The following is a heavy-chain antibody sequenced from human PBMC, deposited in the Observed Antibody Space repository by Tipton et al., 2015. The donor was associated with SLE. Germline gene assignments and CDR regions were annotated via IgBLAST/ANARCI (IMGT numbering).Heavy chain of an antibody. CDR2: IYASGSP. CDR3: ARVRGISSWYDY. J-gene: IGHJ4*02. Sequence: TLSLTCTVSGGFISIYYWRWIRQPPGKGLEWIGYIYASGSPNYNPPLQSRLTISVDTSKSQFSLTLRSVTAADTAVYYCARVRGISSWYDYCGQGTLVTVSS. CDR1: GGFISIYY. D-gene: IGHD6-13*01. V-gene: IGHV4-4*08.